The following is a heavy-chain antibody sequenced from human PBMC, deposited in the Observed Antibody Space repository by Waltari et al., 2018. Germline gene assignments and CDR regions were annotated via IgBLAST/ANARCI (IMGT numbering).Heavy chain of an antibody. CDR2: IKPTGGS. J-gene: IGHJ6*02. Sequence: QLQLQQWGAELLKPSETLSLTCAVSGGSFNSFYWSWIRQPPGKGLEWIGEIKPTGGSYDNPSLKSRITISMDTSKNQFSLKMTSVAAADTAVYYCARGRTVAGHYHYYGMDVWGQGTTVTVSS. D-gene: IGHD6-19*01. CDR3: ARGRTVAGHYHYYGMDV. V-gene: IGHV4-34*01. CDR1: GGSFNSFY.